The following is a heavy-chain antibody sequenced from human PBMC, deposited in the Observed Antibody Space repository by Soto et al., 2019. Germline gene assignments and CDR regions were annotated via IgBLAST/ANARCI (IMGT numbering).Heavy chain of an antibody. CDR2: ISGSGGST. D-gene: IGHD1-26*01. CDR3: AKGPAPHEWELIYFDY. V-gene: IGHV3-23*01. CDR1: GFTFSSYA. J-gene: IGHJ4*02. Sequence: EVQLLESGGGLVQPGGSLRLPCAASGFTFSSYAMTWVRQAPGKGLEWVSAISGSGGSTYYADSVKGRFTISRDNSRNTLYLQMNSLRAEDTAIYYCAKGPAPHEWELIYFDYWGQGTLVTVSS.